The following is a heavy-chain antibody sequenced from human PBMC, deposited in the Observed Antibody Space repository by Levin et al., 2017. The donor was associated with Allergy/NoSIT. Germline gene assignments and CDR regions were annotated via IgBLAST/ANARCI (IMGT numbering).Heavy chain of an antibody. Sequence: SETLSLTCGISGDSVSSNNAAWNWIRQSPSRGLEWLGRTLYRSKWYNDYAVSVKSRITINPDTSKNQFSLQLNSVTPEDTAVYFCAREVAILRGVINPFDYWGQGTLVTVSS. D-gene: IGHD3-10*01. CDR2: TLYRSKWYN. J-gene: IGHJ4*02. V-gene: IGHV6-1*01. CDR3: AREVAILRGVINPFDY. CDR1: GDSVSSNNAA.